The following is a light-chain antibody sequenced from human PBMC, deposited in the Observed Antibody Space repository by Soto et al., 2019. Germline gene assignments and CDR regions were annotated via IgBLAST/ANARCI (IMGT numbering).Light chain of an antibody. CDR2: YDN. J-gene: IGLJ1*01. CDR3: GSWDSSLSAYV. Sequence: QSVLTQPPSVSAAPGQKVTISCSGSSSNIWGNSVSWYQQLPGTAPKLLIYYDNKRPSVIPDRLSGSKSGTSATLGITGFQTGDEADYYCGSWDSSLSAYVFGTGTKVTVL. CDR1: SSNIWGNS. V-gene: IGLV1-51*01.